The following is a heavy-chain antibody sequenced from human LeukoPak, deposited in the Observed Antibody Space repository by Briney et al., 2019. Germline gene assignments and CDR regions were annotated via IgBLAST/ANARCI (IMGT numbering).Heavy chain of an antibody. V-gene: IGHV3-74*01. D-gene: IGHD5-12*01. CDR1: GVTFSYYW. CDR3: VREGGYDPFEN. Sequence: GGSLRLSCAASGVTFSYYWMHWVRQAPGKGLVWVSRIDSDGSSTSYAGSVKGRFTISRDNAKNTLYLQMNSLRAENTAVYYCVREGGYDPFENWGQGTLVTVSS. J-gene: IGHJ4*02. CDR2: IDSDGSST.